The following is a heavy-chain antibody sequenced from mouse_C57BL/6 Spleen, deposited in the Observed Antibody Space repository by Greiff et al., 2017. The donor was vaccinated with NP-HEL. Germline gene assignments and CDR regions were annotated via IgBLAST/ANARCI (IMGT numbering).Heavy chain of an antibody. CDR3: ARADGYYLYAMDY. V-gene: IGHV1-82*01. CDR1: GYAFSSSW. Sequence: QVQLKESGPELVKPGASVKISCKASGYAFSSSWMNWVKQRPGKGLEWIGRIYPEDGDTNYNGKFKGKATLTADKSSSTAYMQLSSLTSEDSAVYFCARADGYYLYAMDYWGQGTSVTVSS. CDR2: IYPEDGDT. J-gene: IGHJ4*01. D-gene: IGHD2-3*01.